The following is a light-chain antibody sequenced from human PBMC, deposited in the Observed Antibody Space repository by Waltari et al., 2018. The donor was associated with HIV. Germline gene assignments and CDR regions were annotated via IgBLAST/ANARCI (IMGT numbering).Light chain of an antibody. CDR2: DAS. CDR3: RQRSSWPPYT. J-gene: IGKJ2*01. V-gene: IGKV3-11*01. CDR1: QSVGNY. Sequence: IVLTQSPATLPSPPGDRATLSCRASQSVGNYLAWYQQQTAQAARLLIYDASIRATSSPARWSSGRSAADVTLTISSLEPEDFAVEYCRQRSSWPPYTFGQGTKLDLK.